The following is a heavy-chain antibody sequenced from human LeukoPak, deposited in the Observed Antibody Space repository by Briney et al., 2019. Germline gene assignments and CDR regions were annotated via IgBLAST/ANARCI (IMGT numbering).Heavy chain of an antibody. CDR3: AKTIFSGQWLDDAFDI. CDR2: ISYDGSNK. D-gene: IGHD6-19*01. Sequence: PGGSLRLSCAASGFTFSSYGMHWVRQAPGKGLEWVAVISYDGSNKYYADSVKGRFTISRDNSKNTLYLQMNSLRTEDTAVYYCAKTIFSGQWLDDAFDIWGQGTMVTVSS. CDR1: GFTFSSYG. J-gene: IGHJ3*02. V-gene: IGHV3-30*18.